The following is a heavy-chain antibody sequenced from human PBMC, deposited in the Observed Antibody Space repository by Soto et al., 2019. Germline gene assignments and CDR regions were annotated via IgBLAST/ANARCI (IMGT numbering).Heavy chain of an antibody. D-gene: IGHD2-8*02. Sequence: EARLVESGGGLVQSGGSLRLSCSASGFTFSTYTMNWVRQAPGRGLEWVSNIDRVGSYSWYVDSGQGRFTIARDNANKSLYLQMNTMSAEDTDVYYCARVGSTFEHGRIGGVPSGLDVWGQGTTVTVSS. CDR2: IDRVGSYS. CDR1: GFTFSTYT. CDR3: ARVGSTFEHGRIGGVPSGLDV. J-gene: IGHJ6*02. V-gene: IGHV3-21*03.